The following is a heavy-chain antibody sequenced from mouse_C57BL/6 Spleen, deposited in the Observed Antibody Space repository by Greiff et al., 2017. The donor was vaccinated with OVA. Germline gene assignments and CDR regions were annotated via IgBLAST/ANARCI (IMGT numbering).Heavy chain of an antibody. Sequence: VQLQQSGPVLVKPGASVKMSCKASGYTFTDYYMNWVKQSHGKSLEWIGVINPYNGGTSYNQKFKGKATLTVDKSSSTAYMELNSLTSEDSAVYYCARCYGSSYDLYFDVWGTGTTVTVSS. J-gene: IGHJ1*03. CDR3: ARCYGSSYDLYFDV. D-gene: IGHD1-1*01. CDR2: INPYNGGT. V-gene: IGHV1-19*01. CDR1: GYTFTDYY.